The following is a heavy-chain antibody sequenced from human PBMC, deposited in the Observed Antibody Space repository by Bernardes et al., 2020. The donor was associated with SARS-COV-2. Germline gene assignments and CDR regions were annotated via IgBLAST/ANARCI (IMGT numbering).Heavy chain of an antibody. CDR2: ISHDGSHK. Sequence: GGSLRLSCAASGFTFSSFGMQWVRQAPGKGLEWVGVISHDGSHKYHADSVKGRFTISRDNSKTTLYLEMNSLRPEDTAVYYCAKAPIGFADLWVGEFWGQGIRVTVSS. CDR3: AKAPIGFADLWVGEF. J-gene: IGHJ4*02. V-gene: IGHV3-30*18. D-gene: IGHD3-10*01. CDR1: GFTFSSFG.